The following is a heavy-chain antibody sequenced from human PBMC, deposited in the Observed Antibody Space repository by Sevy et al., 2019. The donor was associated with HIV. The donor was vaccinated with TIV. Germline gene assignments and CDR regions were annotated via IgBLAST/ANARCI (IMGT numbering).Heavy chain of an antibody. CDR1: GGSISSSSYY. V-gene: IGHV4-39*01. CDR2: IYYSGST. J-gene: IGHJ5*02. D-gene: IGHD6-13*01. CDR3: ARHKPDLRRCSSWIRGWFDP. Sequence: SETLSLTCTVSGGSISSSSYYWGWIRQPPGKGLEWIGSIYYSGSTYYYPSLKSRVTISVDTSKNQFSLKLSSVTAADTAVYYCARHKPDLRRCSSWIRGWFDPWGQGTLVTVSS.